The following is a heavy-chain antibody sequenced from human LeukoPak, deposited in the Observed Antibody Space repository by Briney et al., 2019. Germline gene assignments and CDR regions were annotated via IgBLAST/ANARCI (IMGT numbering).Heavy chain of an antibody. CDR3: ARDLGVYIVVTHHDAFDI. V-gene: IGHV3-48*03. J-gene: IGHJ3*02. CDR1: GFTFSSYE. D-gene: IGHD3-22*01. Sequence: PGGSLRLSCAASGFTFSSYEMNWVRQAPGKGLEWVSYISSSGSVIYYADSVKGRFTISRGNAKNSLYLQMDSLRAEDTAVYYCARDLGVYIVVTHHDAFDIWGQGTMVTVSS. CDR2: ISSSGSVI.